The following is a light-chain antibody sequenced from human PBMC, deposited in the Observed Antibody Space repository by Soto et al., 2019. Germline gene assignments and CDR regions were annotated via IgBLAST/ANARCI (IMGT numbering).Light chain of an antibody. CDR2: AAS. V-gene: IGKV1-27*01. CDR1: QGIDTY. J-gene: IGKJ3*01. Sequence: DIQMTQSPSSLSAAVGDRVTITCRASQGIDTYLAWYQQKPGKVPKLLIYAASTSQSGVPSRFSGSGSGTDFTLTISSLQPEDVATYYCQKYTRAPFTFGPG. CDR3: QKYTRAPFT.